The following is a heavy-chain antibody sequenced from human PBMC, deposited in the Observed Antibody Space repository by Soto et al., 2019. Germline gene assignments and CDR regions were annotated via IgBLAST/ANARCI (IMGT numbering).Heavy chain of an antibody. Sequence: PGGSLRLSCAASGFPFSDYYMSWIRQAPGKGLEWVSYISSSSSYTDNADSVKGRFTISRDNAKNSLYLQMNSLRAEDTAVYYCARYQGGYALWWGQGTLVTVSS. V-gene: IGHV3-11*06. D-gene: IGHD5-12*01. CDR3: ARYQGGYALW. CDR2: ISSSSSYT. CDR1: GFPFSDYY. J-gene: IGHJ4*02.